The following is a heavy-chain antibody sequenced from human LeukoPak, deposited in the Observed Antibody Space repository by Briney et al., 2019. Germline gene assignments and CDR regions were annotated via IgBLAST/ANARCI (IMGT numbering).Heavy chain of an antibody. CDR2: INHSGST. D-gene: IGHD2-21*02. Sequence: PSETLSLTCAVYGGSFSGYYWSWIRQPPGKGLEWIGEINHSGSTNYNPSLKSRVTISVDTSKNQFSLKLSSVTAADTAVYYCATAYCGGDCSLIRGVFDYWGQGTLVTVSS. V-gene: IGHV4-34*01. J-gene: IGHJ4*02. CDR3: ATAYCGGDCSLIRGVFDY. CDR1: GGSFSGYY.